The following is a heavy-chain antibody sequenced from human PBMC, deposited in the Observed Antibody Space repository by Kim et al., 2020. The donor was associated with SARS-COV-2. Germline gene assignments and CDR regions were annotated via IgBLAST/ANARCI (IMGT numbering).Heavy chain of an antibody. V-gene: IGHV4-34*01. J-gene: IGHJ5*02. Sequence: SETLSLTCAVYGGSFSGYYWSWIRQPPGKGLEWIGEINHSGSTNYNPSLKSRVTISVDTSKNQFSLKLSSVTAADTAVYYCARGIVVVAATRLDPWGQGTLVTVSS. CDR1: GGSFSGYY. CDR3: ARGIVVVAATRLDP. D-gene: IGHD2-15*01. CDR2: INHSGST.